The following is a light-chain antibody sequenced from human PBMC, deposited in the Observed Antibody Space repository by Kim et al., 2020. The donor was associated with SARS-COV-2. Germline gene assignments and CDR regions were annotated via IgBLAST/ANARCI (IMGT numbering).Light chain of an antibody. V-gene: IGLV3-1*01. J-gene: IGLJ1*01. CDR2: QDS. CDR3: QAWDSSTAV. Sequence: VSPGQTASITCSGDKLVDKYACWYQQKPGQSPVLVIYQDSTRPSGVPERFSGSNSGNTATLTISGTQAMDEADYYCQAWDSSTAVFGTGTKVTVL. CDR1: KLVDKY.